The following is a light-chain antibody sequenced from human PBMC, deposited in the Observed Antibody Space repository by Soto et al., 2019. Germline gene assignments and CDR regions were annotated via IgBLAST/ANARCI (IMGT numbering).Light chain of an antibody. CDR1: QSVTNW. V-gene: IGKV1-5*03. J-gene: IGKJ1*01. CDR2: KAS. Sequence: DIQMTQSPSTLSASVGDRVTITCRASQSVTNWLAWYQQKPGKAPKLLIYKASSLESGVPSRFSGSGSGTEFTLTISRLQPDDFATYYCLQYNTYWTFGQGTKVEIK. CDR3: LQYNTYWT.